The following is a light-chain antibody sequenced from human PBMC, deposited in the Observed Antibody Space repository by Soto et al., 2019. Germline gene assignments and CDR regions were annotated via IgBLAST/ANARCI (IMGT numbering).Light chain of an antibody. Sequence: EIVMTQSPATLSVSPGERATLSCRASQSVSSNLAWYQQKPGQAPRLLIYGASTRATGIHARFSGSGSGTGFTLTISSLLSEDFAVYYCQQYNNWPPWTFGQGTKVEIK. CDR3: QQYNNWPPWT. V-gene: IGKV3-15*01. CDR1: QSVSSN. CDR2: GAS. J-gene: IGKJ1*01.